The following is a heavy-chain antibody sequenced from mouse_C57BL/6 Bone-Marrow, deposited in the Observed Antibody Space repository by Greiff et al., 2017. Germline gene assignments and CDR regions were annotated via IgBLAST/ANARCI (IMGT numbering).Heavy chain of an antibody. CDR2: INPNNGGT. D-gene: IGHD3-2*02. CDR1: GYPFTDYN. J-gene: IGHJ3*01. Sequence: EVQLQQSGPELVKPGASVKMSCKASGYPFTDYNMHWVKQSHGKSLEWIGYINPNNGGTSYNQKFKGKATLTVNKSSSTAYMELRSLTSEDSAVYYCARREAQATGAWFAYWGQGTLVTVSA. CDR3: ARREAQATGAWFAY. V-gene: IGHV1-22*01.